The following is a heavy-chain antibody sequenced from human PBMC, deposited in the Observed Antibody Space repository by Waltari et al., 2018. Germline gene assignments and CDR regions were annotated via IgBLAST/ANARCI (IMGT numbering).Heavy chain of an antibody. CDR2: IYTSGST. V-gene: IGHV4-61*02. D-gene: IGHD6-19*01. CDR1: GGSISSGSYY. Sequence: QVQLQESGPGLVKPSQTLSLTCTVSGGSISSGSYYWSWIRQPAGKGLEWIGRIYTSGSTNHTPALKSRVTISVDTSKNQFSLKLSSVTAADTAVYYCARDAGYSSGWYVPADYYYMDVWGKGTTVTVSS. CDR3: ARDAGYSSGWYVPADYYYMDV. J-gene: IGHJ6*03.